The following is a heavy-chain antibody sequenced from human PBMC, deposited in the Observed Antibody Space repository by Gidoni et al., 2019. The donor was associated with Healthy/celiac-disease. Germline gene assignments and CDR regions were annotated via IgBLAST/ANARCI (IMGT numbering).Heavy chain of an antibody. CDR1: GYSISSGYS. V-gene: IGHV4-38-2*02. CDR2: IYHSGST. D-gene: IGHD6-19*01. J-gene: IGHJ4*02. CDR3: ARDGEPYSSGWDPFDY. Sequence: QVQLQESGPGLVKPSETLSLTCTVSGYSISSGYSWVWIRQPPGTGLEWIGSIYHSGSTYYNPSLKSRVTISVDTSKNQFSLKLSSVTAADTAVYYCARDGEPYSSGWDPFDYWGQGTLVTVSS.